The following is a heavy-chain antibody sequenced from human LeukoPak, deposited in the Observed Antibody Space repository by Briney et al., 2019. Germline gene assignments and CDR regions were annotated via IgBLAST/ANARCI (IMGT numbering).Heavy chain of an antibody. CDR1: GFAFSSYA. Sequence: GGSLRLCCTASGFAFSSYAMTWVRQAPGKGLEWVSGISGSGGSTYYADSVKGRFTISRDNSRNTLYLQMNSLRAADTAVYYCAKGLNYESCAAFDYWGEGTLVTVSS. CDR2: ISGSGGST. J-gene: IGHJ4*02. CDR3: AKGLNYESCAAFDY. D-gene: IGHD3-22*01. V-gene: IGHV3-23*01.